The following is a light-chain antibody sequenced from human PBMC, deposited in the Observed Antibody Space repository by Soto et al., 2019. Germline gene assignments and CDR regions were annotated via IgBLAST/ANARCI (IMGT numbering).Light chain of an antibody. CDR2: GAS. J-gene: IGKJ4*01. CDR3: QQYDNWPLT. V-gene: IGKV3-15*01. Sequence: EIVLTQSPATLSLSPGERATLSCRASQSVSSNLAWYQEKPGQAPRLLIYGASTRATGIPARFSGSGSGTEFTLTISSLQSELFAVYYCQQYDNWPLTFGGGTKVDI. CDR1: QSVSSN.